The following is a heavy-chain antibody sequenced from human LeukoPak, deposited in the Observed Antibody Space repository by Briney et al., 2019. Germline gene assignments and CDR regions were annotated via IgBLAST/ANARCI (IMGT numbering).Heavy chain of an antibody. CDR2: ISSSSSTI. CDR3: ARERRSWVRFDY. V-gene: IGHV3-48*02. D-gene: IGHD3-10*01. J-gene: IGHJ4*02. Sequence: GGSLRLSCAASGFTFSSYSINWVRQAPGTGLEWVSYISSSSSTIYYADSVKGRFTISRDNAKNSLYLQMNSLRDEDTAVYYCARERRSWVRFDYWGQGTLVTVSS. CDR1: GFTFSSYS.